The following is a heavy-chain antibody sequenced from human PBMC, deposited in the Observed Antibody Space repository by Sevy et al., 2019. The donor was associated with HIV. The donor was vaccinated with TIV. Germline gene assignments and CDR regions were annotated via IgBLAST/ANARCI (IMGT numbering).Heavy chain of an antibody. D-gene: IGHD2-2*01. CDR2: ISAYNGNT. J-gene: IGHJ6*03. CDR1: GYTFTSYG. CDR3: ATTNLGDCRSTSGYYPYYMDV. V-gene: IGHV1-18*01. Sequence: ASVKVSCKASGYTFTSYGISWVRQAPGQGLEWMGWISAYNGNTNYAQKLQGRVTMTTDTSTSTAYMELRSLRSDDTAVYYCATTNLGDCRSTSGYYPYYMDVWGKGTTVTVSS.